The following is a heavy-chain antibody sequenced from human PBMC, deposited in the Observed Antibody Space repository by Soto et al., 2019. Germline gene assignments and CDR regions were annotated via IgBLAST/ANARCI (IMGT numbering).Heavy chain of an antibody. Sequence: SQTLSLTCAISGDIVSSNSAAWNWIRQSPSRGLEWLGRTYYRSKWYNDYAVSVKSRITINPDTSKNQFSLQLNSVTPEDKAVYYCARVLHSSSWLDFDYWGKGTLVTVSS. J-gene: IGHJ4*02. CDR3: ARVLHSSSWLDFDY. D-gene: IGHD6-13*01. CDR1: GDIVSSNSAA. V-gene: IGHV6-1*01. CDR2: TYYRSKWYN.